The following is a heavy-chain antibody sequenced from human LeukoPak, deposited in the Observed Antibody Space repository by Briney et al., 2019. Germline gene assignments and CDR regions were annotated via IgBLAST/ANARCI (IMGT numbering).Heavy chain of an antibody. Sequence: ASVKVSCRASGYTFTSYGISWVRQAPGQGLEWMGWISAYNGNTNYARKLQGRVTMTTDTSTSTAYMELRSLRSDDTAVYYCAIPRDGGWFDPWGQGTLVTVSS. J-gene: IGHJ5*02. V-gene: IGHV1-18*04. CDR3: AIPRDGGWFDP. D-gene: IGHD3-10*01. CDR1: GYTFTSYG. CDR2: ISAYNGNT.